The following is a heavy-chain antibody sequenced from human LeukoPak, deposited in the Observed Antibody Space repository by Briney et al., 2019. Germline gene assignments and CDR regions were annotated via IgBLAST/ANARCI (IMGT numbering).Heavy chain of an antibody. Sequence: GGSLRLSCAASGFTFSDYYMSWIRQAPGKGLEWVSYISSSGSTKYYADSLKGRFTISRNNAKNSWYLQMNSLRPEDPAGYYVATELRAVWGKGTTVTVSS. D-gene: IGHD4-23*01. CDR3: ATELRAV. V-gene: IGHV3-11*01. CDR1: GFTFSDYY. J-gene: IGHJ6*04. CDR2: ISSSGSTK.